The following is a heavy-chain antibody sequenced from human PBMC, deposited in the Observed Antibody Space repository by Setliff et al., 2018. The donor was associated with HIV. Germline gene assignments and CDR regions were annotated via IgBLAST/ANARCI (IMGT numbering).Heavy chain of an antibody. J-gene: IGHJ5*02. D-gene: IGHD3-22*01. CDR1: GFTFNNHA. CDR2: IGRTPGTI. V-gene: IGHV3-23*01. Sequence: GGSLRLSCEASGFTFNNHAMTWVRQAPGKGLEWVSAIGRTPGTIYYADSVKGRFAISRDNSMNTLSLQMNSLRAEDTAVYYCARDRYYDSSGYPRRDWFDPWGQGTLVTVSS. CDR3: ARDRYYDSSGYPRRDWFDP.